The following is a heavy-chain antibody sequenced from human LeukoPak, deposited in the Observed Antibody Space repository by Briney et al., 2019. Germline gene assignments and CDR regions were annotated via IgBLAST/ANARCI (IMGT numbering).Heavy chain of an antibody. V-gene: IGHV1-69*13. J-gene: IGHJ5*02. Sequence: SVKVSCKASGGTFSSYAISWVRQAPGQGLEWMGGIIPIFGTANYAQKSQGRVTITADESTSTAYMELSSLRSEDTAVYYCARSELYCGGDCYEGHWFDPWGQGTLVTVSS. CDR3: ARSELYCGGDCYEGHWFDP. D-gene: IGHD2-21*02. CDR2: IIPIFGTA. CDR1: GGTFSSYA.